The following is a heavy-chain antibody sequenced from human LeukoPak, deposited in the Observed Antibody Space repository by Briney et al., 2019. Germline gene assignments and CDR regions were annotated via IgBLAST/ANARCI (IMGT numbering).Heavy chain of an antibody. Sequence: SETLSLTCTVSDGSITSYYWNWIRQPPGKGLEWIGNIYNSGSTDYNPSLKSRVTISVNTSKNQISLKLSSVTAANTAVYYCARDKGPYWYFDLWGRGTLVTVSS. CDR2: IYNSGST. CDR3: ARDKGPYWYFDL. J-gene: IGHJ2*01. CDR1: DGSITSYY. V-gene: IGHV4-59*01.